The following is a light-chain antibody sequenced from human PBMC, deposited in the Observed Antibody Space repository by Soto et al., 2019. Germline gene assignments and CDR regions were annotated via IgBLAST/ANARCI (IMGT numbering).Light chain of an antibody. V-gene: IGLV2-8*01. J-gene: IGLJ2*01. Sequence: QSALTQPPSASGSPGQSVTISCIGTSSDVGAYDYVSWYQQHPGKAPKLMIYEVSQRPSGVPDRFSGSKSGNTASLTISGLQAEDEGDYYCSSFAGINNLLFGGGTKLTVL. CDR1: SSDVGAYDY. CDR3: SSFAGINNLL. CDR2: EVS.